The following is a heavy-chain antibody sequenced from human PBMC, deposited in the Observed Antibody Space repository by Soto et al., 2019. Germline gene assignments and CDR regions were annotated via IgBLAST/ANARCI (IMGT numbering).Heavy chain of an antibody. CDR2: IIPIFGTA. J-gene: IGHJ6*02. CDR1: GGTFSSYA. Sequence: GASVKVSCKASGGTFSSYAISWVRKAPGQGLEWMGGIIPIFGTANYAQKFQGRVTITADESTSTAYMELSSLRSEDTAVHYCARVLDIVVVPAALRSPYGMDVWGQGTTVTVSS. V-gene: IGHV1-69*13. CDR3: ARVLDIVVVPAALRSPYGMDV. D-gene: IGHD2-2*03.